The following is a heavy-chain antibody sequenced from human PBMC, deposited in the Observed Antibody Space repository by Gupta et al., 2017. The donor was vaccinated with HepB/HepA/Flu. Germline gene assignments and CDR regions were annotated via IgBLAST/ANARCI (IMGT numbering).Heavy chain of an antibody. CDR1: GFTFHHYW. CDR2: ISSDGSST. CDR3: ARVSSGYPRN. J-gene: IGHJ4*01. D-gene: IGHD6-25*01. Sequence: VRLVDPGGGLVQPGGSLRRSCVASGFTFHHYWSHWVRQAPGKGLMWVSRISSDGSSTNYADSVKGRFTISRDNAKNTLYLQMNSLGGEETAVYYCARVSSGYPRNWGQGTLVTVSS. V-gene: IGHV3-74*01.